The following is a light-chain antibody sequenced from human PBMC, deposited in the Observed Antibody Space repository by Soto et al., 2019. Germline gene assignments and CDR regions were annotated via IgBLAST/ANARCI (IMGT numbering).Light chain of an antibody. CDR3: QYYGRSLMYT. Sequence: EIVLTQSPGTLSLSPGERATLSCRASQSVSSSYLAWYQQKPGQAPRLLIYGASSRATGIPDRFSGSGSGTDFPLNIRRLEPEDLAVYYCQYYGRSLMYTFGQGTKLQIK. J-gene: IGKJ2*01. CDR1: QSVSSSY. CDR2: GAS. V-gene: IGKV3-20*01.